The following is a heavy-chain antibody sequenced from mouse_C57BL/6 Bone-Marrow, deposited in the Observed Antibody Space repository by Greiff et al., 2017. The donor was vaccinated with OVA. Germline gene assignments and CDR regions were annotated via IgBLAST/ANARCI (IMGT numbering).Heavy chain of an antibody. CDR1: GYTFTSYW. V-gene: IGHV1-50*01. D-gene: IGHD2-4*01. CDR2: IDPSDSYT. CDR3: AREDDYAPMDY. Sequence: VQLQQPGAELVKPGASVKLSCKASGYTFTSYWMQWVKQRPGQGLEWIGEIDPSDSYTNYNQKFKGKATLTVDQSSSTAYLQLSSLTSEDSAVYYCAREDDYAPMDYWGQGTSVTVSS. J-gene: IGHJ4*01.